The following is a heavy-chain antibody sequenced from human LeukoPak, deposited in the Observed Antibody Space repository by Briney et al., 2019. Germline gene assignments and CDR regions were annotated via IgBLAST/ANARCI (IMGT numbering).Heavy chain of an antibody. CDR1: GGSISSSSYY. Sequence: MPSETLSLTCTVSGGSISSSSYYWGWLRQPPGKGLEWIGSIYYSGSTYYNPSLKSRVTISVDTSKNQFSLKLSSVTAADTAVYYCARDRTAYSSSWYDLDYYYGMDVWGQGTTVTVSS. CDR3: ARDRTAYSSSWYDLDYYYGMDV. J-gene: IGHJ6*02. V-gene: IGHV4-39*07. D-gene: IGHD6-13*01. CDR2: IYYSGST.